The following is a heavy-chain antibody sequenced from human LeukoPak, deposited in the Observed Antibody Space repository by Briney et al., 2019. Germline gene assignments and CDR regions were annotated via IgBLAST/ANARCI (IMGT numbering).Heavy chain of an antibody. CDR2: ISAYNGNT. CDR1: GYTFTSYG. D-gene: IGHD3-22*01. Sequence: ASVNVSCKASGYTFTSYGISWVRQAPGQGLEWMGWISAYNGNTNYAQKLQGRVTMTTDTSTSTAYMELRSLRSDDTAVYYCARGYYPSVDLGSSGYCFDYWGQGTLVTVSS. J-gene: IGHJ4*02. CDR3: ARGYYPSVDLGSSGYCFDY. V-gene: IGHV1-18*01.